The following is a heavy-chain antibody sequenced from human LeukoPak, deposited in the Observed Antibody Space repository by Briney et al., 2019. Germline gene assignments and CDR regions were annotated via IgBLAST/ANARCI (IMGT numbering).Heavy chain of an antibody. CDR3: AKETSSSFDY. J-gene: IGHJ4*02. D-gene: IGHD6-6*01. Sequence: GGSLRLSCAASGFTFSSYAMNWVRQAPGKGLEWVSGISNSGGSTYYADSVKGRFTISRDNSKNTPYLQMNSLRAEDTAVYYCAKETSSSFDYWGQGTLVTVSS. CDR2: ISNSGGST. CDR1: GFTFSSYA. V-gene: IGHV3-23*01.